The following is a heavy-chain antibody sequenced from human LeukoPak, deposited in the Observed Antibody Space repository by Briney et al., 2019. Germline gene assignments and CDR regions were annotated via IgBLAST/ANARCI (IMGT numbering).Heavy chain of an antibody. Sequence: GGSLRLSCAASGFTFSSYSMHWVRQALGKGLEWVSSISSSSSYIYYADSVKGRFTISRDNAKNSLYLQMNSLRAEDTAVYYCARADYGGRSSFDYWGQGTLVTVSS. CDR3: ARADYGGRSSFDY. CDR1: GFTFSSYS. D-gene: IGHD4-23*01. V-gene: IGHV3-21*01. CDR2: ISSSSSYI. J-gene: IGHJ4*02.